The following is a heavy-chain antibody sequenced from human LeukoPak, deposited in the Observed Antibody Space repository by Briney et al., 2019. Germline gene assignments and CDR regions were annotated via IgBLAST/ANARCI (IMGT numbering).Heavy chain of an antibody. CDR1: GGTFSSYA. CDR3: ARDHASSSSALDY. J-gene: IGHJ4*02. V-gene: IGHV1-69*04. Sequence: SVKVSCKASGGTFSSYAISWVRQAPGQGLEWMGRIIPILGIANYAQKFQGRVTITADKSTSTAYMELSSLRSEDTAVYYCARDHASSSSALDYWGQGTLVTVSS. CDR2: IIPILGIA. D-gene: IGHD6-6*01.